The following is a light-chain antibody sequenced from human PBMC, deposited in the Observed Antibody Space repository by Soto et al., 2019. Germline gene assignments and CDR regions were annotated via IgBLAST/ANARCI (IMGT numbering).Light chain of an antibody. Sequence: EIVLTQSPVILSLSPGERATLSFRASQTVRNNYLAWYQQKPGQAPRLLIYDASSRATGIPDRFSGGGSGTDFTLTISRLEPEDFAVYYCQKFSSYPLTCGGGNKGDIK. V-gene: IGKV3-20*01. CDR3: QKFSSYPLT. CDR1: QTVRNNY. J-gene: IGKJ4*01. CDR2: DAS.